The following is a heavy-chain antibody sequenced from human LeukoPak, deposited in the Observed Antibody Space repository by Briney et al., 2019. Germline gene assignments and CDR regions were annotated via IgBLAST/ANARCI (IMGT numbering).Heavy chain of an antibody. J-gene: IGHJ4*02. D-gene: IGHD1-26*01. CDR2: IKYDASST. CDR1: GFTFSSHW. Sequence: GGSLRLSCADSGFTFSSHWMHWVRQAPGKGLVWVSRIKYDASSTSYADSVKGRFTISRDNAKNTLYLQMNSQRAEDTAVYYCARGATYAYYQDYWGQGTLVTVSS. V-gene: IGHV3-74*01. CDR3: ARGATYAYYQDY.